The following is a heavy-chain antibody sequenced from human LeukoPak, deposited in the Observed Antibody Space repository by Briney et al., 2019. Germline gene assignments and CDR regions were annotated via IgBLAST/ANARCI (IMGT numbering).Heavy chain of an antibody. J-gene: IGHJ4*02. CDR2: ISSSSSTI. V-gene: IGHV3-48*01. CDR3: AQVGATGY. Sequence: GGSLRLSCAASGFTFSSYSMNWVRQAPGKGLEWVSYISSSSSTIYYADSVKGRFTISRDNAKNTLYLQMNSLRAEDAAVYYCAQVGATGYWGRGTLVTVSS. D-gene: IGHD1-26*01. CDR1: GFTFSSYS.